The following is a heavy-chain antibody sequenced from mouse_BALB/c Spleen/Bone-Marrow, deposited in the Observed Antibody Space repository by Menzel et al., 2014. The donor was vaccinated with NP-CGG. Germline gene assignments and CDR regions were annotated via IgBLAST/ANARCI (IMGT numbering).Heavy chain of an antibody. CDR2: ISYSGRT. CDR3: ASHYYGSSYYAMDY. CDR1: GYSITSDYA. V-gene: IGHV3-2*02. Sequence: EVQGVESGPGLVRPSQSLSLTCTVTGYSITSDYAWNWIRQFPGNKLEWMGYISYSGRTSYNPYLKSRISITRDKSKNQSFLQLNSVTTENSAPYSFASHYYGSSYYAMDYWGQGTSVTVSS. D-gene: IGHD1-1*01. J-gene: IGHJ4*01.